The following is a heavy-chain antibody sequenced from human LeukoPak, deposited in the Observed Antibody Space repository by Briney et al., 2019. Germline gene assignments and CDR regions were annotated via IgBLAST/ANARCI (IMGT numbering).Heavy chain of an antibody. CDR2: IYYSGST. CDR1: GGSISSSSYY. D-gene: IGHD2-8*01. V-gene: IGHV4-39*01. J-gene: IGHJ4*02. CDR3: ARGGTDILLEPPAIPFDY. Sequence: SETLSLTCTVSGGSISSSSYYWGWIRQPPGKGLEWIGSIYYSGSTYYNPSLKSRVTISVDTSKNQFSLKLSSVTAADTAVYYCARGGTDILLEPPAIPFDYWGQGALVTVSS.